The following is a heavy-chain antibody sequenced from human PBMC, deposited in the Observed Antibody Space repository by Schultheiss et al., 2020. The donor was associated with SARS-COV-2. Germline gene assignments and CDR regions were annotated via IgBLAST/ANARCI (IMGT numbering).Heavy chain of an antibody. CDR2: ISYDGSNK. CDR1: GYTFSHFG. V-gene: IGHV3-30*12. J-gene: IGHJ4*02. Sequence: GGSLRLSCAASGYTFSHFGMGWVRQAPGKGLEWVAVISYDGSNKYYADSVKGRFTISRDNSKNTLYLQMNSLRAEDTAVYYCASQRYYYGSGTYHDWGQGTLVTVSS. CDR3: ASQRYYYGSGTYHD. D-gene: IGHD3-10*01.